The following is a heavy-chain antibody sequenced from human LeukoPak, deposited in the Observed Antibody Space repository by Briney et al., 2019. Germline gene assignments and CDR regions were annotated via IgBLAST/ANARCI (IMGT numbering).Heavy chain of an antibody. D-gene: IGHD6-19*01. CDR3: ARGALAVAVDY. V-gene: IGHV4-34*01. Sequence: SETLSLTCAVYGGSFSGYYWSWIRQPLGKGLEWIGDINHSGSTNYNPSLKSRVTISVDTSKNQFSLKLSAVTAADTAVYYCARGALAVAVDYWGQGTLVTVSS. CDR2: INHSGST. CDR1: GGSFSGYY. J-gene: IGHJ4*02.